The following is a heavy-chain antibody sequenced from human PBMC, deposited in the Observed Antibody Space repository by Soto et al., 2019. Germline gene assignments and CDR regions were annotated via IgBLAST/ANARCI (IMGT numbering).Heavy chain of an antibody. CDR1: GGSISSYY. CDR2: IYYSGST. Sequence: SETLSLTCTVSGGSISSYYWSWIRQPPGKGLEWIGYIYYSGSTNYNPSLKSRVTISVDTSKNQFSLKLSSVTAADTAVYYCARAGGVLRYFDWSFDYWGQGTLVTVSS. CDR3: ARAGGVLRYFDWSFDY. V-gene: IGHV4-59*01. D-gene: IGHD3-9*01. J-gene: IGHJ4*02.